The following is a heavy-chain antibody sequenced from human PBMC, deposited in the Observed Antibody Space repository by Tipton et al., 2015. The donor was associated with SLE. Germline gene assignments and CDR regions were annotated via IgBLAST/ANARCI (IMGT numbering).Heavy chain of an antibody. CDR3: ARVDGAYDQYYLDY. CDR2: IYTSGST. V-gene: IGHV4-61*02. J-gene: IGHJ4*02. D-gene: IGHD4-17*01. CDR1: GDSISSSSYY. Sequence: TLSLTCTVSGDSISSSSYYWSWIRQPAGKGLEWIGRIYTSGSTYYNPSLKSRVAISVDTSKNQFSLNLTSVTAADTAVYYCARVDGAYDQYYLDYWGQGTLVTVSS.